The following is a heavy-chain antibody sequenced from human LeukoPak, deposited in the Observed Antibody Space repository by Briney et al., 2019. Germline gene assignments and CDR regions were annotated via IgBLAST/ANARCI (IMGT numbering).Heavy chain of an antibody. D-gene: IGHD6-13*01. CDR3: AXXXXXXXXSSSWYSGYYYYMDV. Sequence: GASVKVSCKASGGTFSSYAISWVRQAPGQGLEWMGGIIPIFGTTNYAQKFQDRVTITADKSTSTAYMELSRLRSEATAVYCCAXXXXXXXXSSSWYSGYYYYMDVWGKGTTVTVSS. V-gene: IGHV1-69*06. J-gene: IGHJ6*03. CDR1: GGTFSSYA. CDR2: IIPIFGTT.